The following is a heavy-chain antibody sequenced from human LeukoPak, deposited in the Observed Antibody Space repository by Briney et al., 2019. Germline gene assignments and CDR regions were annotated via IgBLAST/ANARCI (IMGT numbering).Heavy chain of an antibody. V-gene: IGHV3-23*01. Sequence: GGSLRLSCAAPGFTFSSYAMSWVRQAPGKGLGWVSAISGSGGSTYYADSVKGRFTISRDNSKNTLYLQMNSLRAEDTAVYYCAKSMVRGPPSWFDPWGQGTLVTVSS. CDR1: GFTFSSYA. J-gene: IGHJ5*02. CDR3: AKSMVRGPPSWFDP. CDR2: ISGSGGST. D-gene: IGHD3-10*01.